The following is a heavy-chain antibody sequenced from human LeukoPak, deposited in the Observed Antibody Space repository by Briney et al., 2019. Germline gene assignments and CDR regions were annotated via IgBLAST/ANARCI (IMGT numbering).Heavy chain of an antibody. Sequence: ASVTVSFKASGYTFTGYKMHWVRQARGQGLEWMGWINPTSGGTNDAPKFQCTVTMTRDTSISSAYKEVSRLRSDDTGVYYCARAPELCFGESFANREINWFDPWGQGTLVTVSS. CDR2: INPTSGGT. CDR1: GYTFTGYK. J-gene: IGHJ5*02. V-gene: IGHV1-2*02. D-gene: IGHD3-10*01. CDR3: ARAPELCFGESFANREINWFDP.